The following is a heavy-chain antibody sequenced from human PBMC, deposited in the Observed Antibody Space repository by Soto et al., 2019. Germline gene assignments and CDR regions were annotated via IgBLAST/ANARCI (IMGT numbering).Heavy chain of an antibody. J-gene: IGHJ4*02. V-gene: IGHV3-21*01. CDR2: YSSSSSYI. CDR1: GFTFSSYS. D-gene: IGHD5-18*01. CDR3: ASQPGGYGDY. Sequence: EVQLVEAGGGLGKPGGSLRLSCAASGFTFSSYSMNWVRQAPGKGLEWGSSYSSSSSYIYYADSVKGRFTISRDNAKNSLYMQMNSLRAEDTAVYYCASQPGGYGDYWGQGALVTVSS.